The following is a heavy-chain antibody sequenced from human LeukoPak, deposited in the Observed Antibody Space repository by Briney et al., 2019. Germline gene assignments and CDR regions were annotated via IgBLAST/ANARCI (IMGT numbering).Heavy chain of an antibody. CDR3: ERATQDHYSSRNSCCDNYYGMDV. D-gene: IGHD2-2*01. CDR1: GFTFISYE. J-gene: IGHJ6*04. Sequence: GGSLRLSCAASGFTFISYEMNWVRPAPGKGREGVSYISSSSSNIYYADSLKDRLTISRDNHKNSLYLQMNRLRAEDTAVSYCERATQDHYSSRNSCCDNYYGMDVWGKGTTVTVSS. V-gene: IGHV3-48*03. CDR2: ISSSSSNI.